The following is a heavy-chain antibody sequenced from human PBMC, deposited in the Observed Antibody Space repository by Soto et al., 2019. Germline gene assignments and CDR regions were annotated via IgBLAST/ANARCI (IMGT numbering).Heavy chain of an antibody. CDR3: AMVDVYVTPSPQDV. V-gene: IGHV1-18*01. J-gene: IGHJ6*02. D-gene: IGHD3-16*01. CDR1: GYTFTSYC. CDR2: INNYNGNK. Sequence: QVQLVQSGAEVKNPGAAVKVSCKTFGYTFTSYCIGWARQAPGQGLEWMGWINNYNGNKNYAQNLQCRVTLTTDTSTSTAYMELRSLRSNDTAIYYCAMVDVYVTPSPQDVWGQWTTVTVSS.